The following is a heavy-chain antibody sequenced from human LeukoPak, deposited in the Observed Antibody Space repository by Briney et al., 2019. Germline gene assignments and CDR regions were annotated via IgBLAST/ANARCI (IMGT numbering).Heavy chain of an antibody. CDR3: AKDYGYSSGWYGARGFYYGMDV. V-gene: IGHV3-43*01. D-gene: IGHD6-19*01. J-gene: IGHJ6*02. CDR1: GSTFDDYT. CDR2: ISWDGGST. Sequence: GGSLRLSCAASGSTFDDYTMHWVRQAPGKGLEWVSLISWDGGSTYYADSVKGRFTISRDNSKNSLYLQMNSLRTEDTALYYCAKDYGYSSGWYGARGFYYGMDVWGQGTTVTVSS.